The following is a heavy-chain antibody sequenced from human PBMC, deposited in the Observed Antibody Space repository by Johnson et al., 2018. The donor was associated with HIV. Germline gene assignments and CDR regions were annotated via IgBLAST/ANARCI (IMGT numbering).Heavy chain of an antibody. CDR1: GFTFSNAW. V-gene: IGHV3-15*01. CDR3: SREVYQMTAFDI. D-gene: IGHD2-2*01. J-gene: IGHJ3*02. CDR2: IKSKTDGGAT. Sequence: VQLVESGGGLVKPGGSLRLSCAASGFTFSNAWMNWVRQAPGKGLEWVGHIKSKTDGGATDYPAPVKDRFTISRDDSKNTLYLQINSLKTDDTGVYYCSREVYQMTAFDIWGQGTVVTVSS.